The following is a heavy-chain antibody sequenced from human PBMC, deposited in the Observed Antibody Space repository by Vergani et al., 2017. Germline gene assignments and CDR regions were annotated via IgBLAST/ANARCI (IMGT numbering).Heavy chain of an antibody. D-gene: IGHD2-2*02. CDR2: INHSGST. Sequence: QVQLQQWGAGLLKPSETLSLTSAVYGGSFSGYYWSWIRQPPGKGLEWIGEINHSGSTNYNPSLKSRVTISVDTSKNQFSLKLSSVTAADTAVYYCARGLLYDNWFDPWGQGTLVTVSS. V-gene: IGHV4-34*01. J-gene: IGHJ5*02. CDR1: GGSFSGYY. CDR3: ARGLLYDNWFDP.